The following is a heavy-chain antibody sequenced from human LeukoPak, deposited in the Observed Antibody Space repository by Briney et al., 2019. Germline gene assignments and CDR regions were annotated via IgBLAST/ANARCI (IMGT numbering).Heavy chain of an antibody. CDR1: GFTVSSNY. CDR2: IYSGGST. J-gene: IGHJ5*02. Sequence: GGSLRLSCAASGFTVSSNYMSWVRQAPGKGLEWVSVIYSGGSTYYADSVKGRFTISRDNSKNSLYLQMNSLRAEDTAVYYCAGSFGWYNWFDPWGQGTLVTVSS. V-gene: IGHV3-53*01. CDR3: AGSFGWYNWFDP. D-gene: IGHD3-9*01.